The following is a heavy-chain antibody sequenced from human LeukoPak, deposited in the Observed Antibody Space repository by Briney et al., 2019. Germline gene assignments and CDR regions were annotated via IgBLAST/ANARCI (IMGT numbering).Heavy chain of an antibody. V-gene: IGHV4-34*01. J-gene: IGHJ4*02. CDR1: GGSFSGYY. D-gene: IGHD3-22*01. CDR3: ARLSYYYDSSGYYRPAFDY. CDR2: INHSGST. Sequence: PSETLSLTCAVYGGSFSGYYWSWIRQPPGKGLEWIGEINHSGSTNYNPSLKSRVTISVDTSKNQFSLKLSSVTAADTAVYYCARLSYYYDSSGYYRPAFDYWGQGTLVTVSS.